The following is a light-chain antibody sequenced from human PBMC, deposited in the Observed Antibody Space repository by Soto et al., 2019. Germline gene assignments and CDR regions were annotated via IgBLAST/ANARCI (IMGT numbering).Light chain of an antibody. CDR3: NSFTTPNTDV. Sequence: QSALTQPASVSGSPGQSITISCTGASSDVGGFDHVSWYQQHPGKVPRLLIYDVSSRPSGVSDRFSGSKSGNTASLTISGLQAEDDADYYCNSFTTPNTDVFGTGTKLTVL. CDR1: SSDVGGFDH. V-gene: IGLV2-14*03. CDR2: DVS. J-gene: IGLJ2*01.